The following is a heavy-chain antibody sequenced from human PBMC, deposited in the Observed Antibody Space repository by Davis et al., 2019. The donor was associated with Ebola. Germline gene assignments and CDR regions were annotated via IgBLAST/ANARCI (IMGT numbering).Heavy chain of an antibody. D-gene: IGHD6-6*01. J-gene: IGHJ6*04. CDR1: GFTFSSYI. CDR2: ISSSSSYI. Sequence: GGSLRLSCAASGFTFSSYIMNWVRQAPGKGLEWVSSISSSSSYIYYADSVKGRFTISRDNANNSLYLQMNSLRAEDTAVYYCARDFGSSSSVSYYYGMDVWGKGTTVTVSS. CDR3: ARDFGSSSSVSYYYGMDV. V-gene: IGHV3-21*01.